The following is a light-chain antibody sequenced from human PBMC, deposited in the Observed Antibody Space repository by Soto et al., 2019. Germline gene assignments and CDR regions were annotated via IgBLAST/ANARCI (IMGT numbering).Light chain of an antibody. CDR3: HQRYSWPRT. J-gene: IGKJ1*01. V-gene: IGKV3-15*01. Sequence: EIVMTQSPASLSVSEGERATLSCIASQTVSSYLAWYQQKPGQAPRLLIYGASTRATGIPARFSGSGSGTDFTLTINSLQPEDFAVYYCHQRYSWPRTFGQGTKVDI. CDR2: GAS. CDR1: QTVSSY.